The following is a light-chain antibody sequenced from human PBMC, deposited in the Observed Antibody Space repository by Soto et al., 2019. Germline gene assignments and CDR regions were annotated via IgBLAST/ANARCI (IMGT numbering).Light chain of an antibody. CDR3: SSYTSSSTWV. CDR1: SSDVGGYNY. V-gene: IGLV2-14*01. J-gene: IGLJ3*02. Sequence: QSALTQPASVSGSPGQSIAISCTGTSSDVGGYNYVSWYQQHPGKTPNLMIYAVSNWPSGVSNRFSGSKSGNTASLTISGLQAENEADDYCSSYTSSSTWVFGGGTKPTVL. CDR2: AVS.